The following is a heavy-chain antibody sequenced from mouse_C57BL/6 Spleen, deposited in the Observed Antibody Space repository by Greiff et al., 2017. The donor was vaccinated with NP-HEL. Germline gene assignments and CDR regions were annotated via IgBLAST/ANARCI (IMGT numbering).Heavy chain of an antibody. D-gene: IGHD1-1*01. V-gene: IGHV1-61*01. J-gene: IGHJ3*01. Sequence: QVQLQQPGAELVRPGSSVKLSCKASGYTFTSYWMDWVKQRPGQGLEWIGNIYPSASETHYNQKFKDKATLTVDNSSSTAYMQLSRLTSEDSAGYYCARGGYGSSRFADWGKGTLVTVSA. CDR1: GYTFTSYW. CDR3: ARGGYGSSRFAD. CDR2: IYPSASET.